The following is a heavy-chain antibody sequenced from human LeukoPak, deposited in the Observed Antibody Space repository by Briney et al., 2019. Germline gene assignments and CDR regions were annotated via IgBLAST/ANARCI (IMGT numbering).Heavy chain of an antibody. D-gene: IGHD6-13*01. V-gene: IGHV3-74*01. Sequence: PGGSLRLSCEASGFTFSDYYMSWVRQAPGKGLVWVSRVNSDGSSTSYAGSVKGRFTISRDNAKNTLYLQMNSLRAEDTAVYYCANGYSSTWYNAFDIWGQGTMVTVSS. CDR2: VNSDGSST. CDR3: ANGYSSTWYNAFDI. CDR1: GFTFSDYY. J-gene: IGHJ3*02.